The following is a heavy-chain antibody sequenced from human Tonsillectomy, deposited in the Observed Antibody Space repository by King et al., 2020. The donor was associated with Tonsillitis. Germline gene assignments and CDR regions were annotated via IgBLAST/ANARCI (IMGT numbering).Heavy chain of an antibody. J-gene: IGHJ4*02. D-gene: IGHD3-22*01. CDR3: ARESAGYYDSSGYYTPVVVY. V-gene: IGHV4-38-2*02. Sequence: VQLQESGPGLVKPSETLSPTCGVSGYSIRSGYYWGWIRQPPGKGLEWIGSMYHSGSTYYNPSLKSRVTISGDTSKNQFSLKLSPVTAADTAVYYCARESAGYYDSSGYYTPVVVYWGQGTLVPVSS. CDR2: MYHSGST. CDR1: GYSIRSGYY.